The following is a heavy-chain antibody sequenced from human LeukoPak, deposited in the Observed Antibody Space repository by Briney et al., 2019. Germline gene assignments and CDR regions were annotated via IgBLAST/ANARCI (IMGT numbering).Heavy chain of an antibody. CDR2: ISSSGSTI. V-gene: IGHV3-11*04. D-gene: IGHD2-2*01. CDR1: GFTFSDYH. J-gene: IGHJ4*02. Sequence: GGSLRLSCAASGFTFSDYHMSWIRQAPGKGLEWVSYISSSGSTIYYADSVKGRFTISRDNAKNSLYLQMNSLRAEDTAVYYCARDWGVVPAAPTVLSDYWGQGTLVTVSS. CDR3: ARDWGVVPAAPTVLSDY.